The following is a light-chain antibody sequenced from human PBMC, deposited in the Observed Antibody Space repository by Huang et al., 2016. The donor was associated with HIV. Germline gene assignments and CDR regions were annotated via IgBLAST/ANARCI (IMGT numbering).Light chain of an antibody. Sequence: DIQMTQSPSSLSASVGARVTITCRANKGISNHLAWYQQKSGKVPKLLIYAASNLQTGVPSRFSGNGSGTDFTLTSSSLQPEDVATYYCEEYNIAPLTFGGGTKVEIK. J-gene: IGKJ4*01. CDR3: EEYNIAPLT. V-gene: IGKV1-27*01. CDR2: AAS. CDR1: KGISNH.